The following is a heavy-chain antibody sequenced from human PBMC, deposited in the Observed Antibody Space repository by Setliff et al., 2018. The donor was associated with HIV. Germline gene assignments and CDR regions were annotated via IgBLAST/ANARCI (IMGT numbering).Heavy chain of an antibody. CDR1: GFTFSSYW. Sequence: GGSLRLSCAASGFTFSSYWMHWVRQAPGKGLVWVFGMNTDGSSTRYADSVTGRFTISRDNAKNMLYLQMNSLSADDTAVYYCVRGSGYCYFDNWGQGALVTVS. D-gene: IGHD3-22*01. J-gene: IGHJ4*02. V-gene: IGHV3-74*01. CDR2: MNTDGSST. CDR3: VRGSGYCYFDN.